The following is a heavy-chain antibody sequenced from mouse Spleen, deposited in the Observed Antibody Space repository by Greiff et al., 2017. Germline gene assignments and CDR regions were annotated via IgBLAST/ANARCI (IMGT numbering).Heavy chain of an antibody. CDR1: GYSITSGYY. D-gene: IGHD1-1*01. CDR3: ARDHYGSSYAFDY. V-gene: IGHV3-6*01. Sequence: EVKLMESGPGLVKPSQSLSLTCSVTGYSITSGYYWNWIRQFPGNKLEWMGYISYDGSNNYNPSLKNRISITRDTSKNQFFLKLNSVTTEDTATYYCARDHYGSSYAFDYWGQGTTLTVSS. CDR2: ISYDGSN. J-gene: IGHJ2*01.